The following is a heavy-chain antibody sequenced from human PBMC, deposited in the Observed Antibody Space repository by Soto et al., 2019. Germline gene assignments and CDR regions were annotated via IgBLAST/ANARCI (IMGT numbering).Heavy chain of an antibody. CDR1: GFTFSSYS. Sequence: PGGSLRLSCAASGFTFSSYSMNWVRQAPGKGLEWVSSISSSSSYIYYADSVKGRFTISRDNAKNSLYLQMNSLRAEDTAVYYCARDGWELLRDTRMEVWGQGTTVTVSS. J-gene: IGHJ6*02. CDR2: ISSSSSYI. CDR3: ARDGWELLRDTRMEV. D-gene: IGHD1-26*01. V-gene: IGHV3-21*01.